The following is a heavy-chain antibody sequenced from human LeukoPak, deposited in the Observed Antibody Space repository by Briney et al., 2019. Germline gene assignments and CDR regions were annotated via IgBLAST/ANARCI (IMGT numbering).Heavy chain of an antibody. D-gene: IGHD5-18*01. CDR2: ISAYNGNT. CDR1: GYTFTSYG. Sequence: ASVKVSCKASGYTFTSYGISWMRQAPGQGLEWMGWISAYNGNTNYAQKLQGRVTMTTDTSTSTAYMELRSLRSDDTAVYYCARPNTAMVIGAFDIWGQGTMVTVSS. CDR3: ARPNTAMVIGAFDI. V-gene: IGHV1-18*01. J-gene: IGHJ3*02.